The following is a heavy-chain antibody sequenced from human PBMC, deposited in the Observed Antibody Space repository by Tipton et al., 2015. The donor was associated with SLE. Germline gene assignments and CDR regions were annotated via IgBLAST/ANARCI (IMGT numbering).Heavy chain of an antibody. CDR1: GYSFTSYW. CDR3: ARGAGIAVADSQYYFDY. J-gene: IGHJ4*02. V-gene: IGHV5-10-1*01. D-gene: IGHD6-19*01. CDR2: IDPSDSYT. Sequence: VQLVQSGAEVKKPGESLRISCKGSGYSFTSYWISWVRQMPGKGLEWMGRIDPSDSYTNYSPSFQGHVTISADKSISTAYLQWSSLKASDTAMYYCARGAGIAVADSQYYFDYWGQGTLVTVSS.